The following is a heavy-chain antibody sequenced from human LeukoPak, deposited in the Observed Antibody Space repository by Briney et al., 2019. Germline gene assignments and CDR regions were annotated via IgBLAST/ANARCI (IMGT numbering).Heavy chain of an antibody. J-gene: IGHJ4*02. CDR2: LYASESP. CDR1: GAFLTNPTYY. V-gene: IGHV4-61*01. Sequence: PSETLSLSCTVSGAFLTNPTYYQWSWIRQAPGKGLELIGSLYASESPKINPSLRSRVTLSLDTSKNQFSLELRSVTPGDSAVYYCARFKSGGWSYFDTWGQGIPVTVSS. D-gene: IGHD4-23*01. CDR3: ARFKSGGWSYFDT.